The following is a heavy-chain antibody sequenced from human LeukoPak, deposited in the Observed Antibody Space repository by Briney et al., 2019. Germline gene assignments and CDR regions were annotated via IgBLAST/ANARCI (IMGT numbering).Heavy chain of an antibody. CDR1: GGTFSSYA. CDR2: IIPIFGTA. CDR3: ARSWYRNWNLSPICYYYYMDV. J-gene: IGHJ6*03. Sequence: SVKVSCKASGGTFSSYAISWVRQAPGQGLEWMGGIIPIFGTANYAQKFQGRVTITADESTSTTYMELSSLRSEDTAVYYCARSWYRNWNLSPICYYYYMDVWGKGTTVTVSS. D-gene: IGHD1-1*01. V-gene: IGHV1-69*13.